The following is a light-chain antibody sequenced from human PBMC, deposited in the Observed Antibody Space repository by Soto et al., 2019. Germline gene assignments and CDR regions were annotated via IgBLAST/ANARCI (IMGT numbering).Light chain of an antibody. J-gene: IGKJ1*01. CDR3: HPDGRLGT. CDR2: GAS. V-gene: IGKV3-20*01. Sequence: ATQSVSSSYLAWYQQKPGQAPRLLIYGASNRATGIPDSFSGSGSGTNFSLSVRSLAAEESAVSYWHPDGRLGTFAQGTKVDIK. CDR1: QSVSSSY.